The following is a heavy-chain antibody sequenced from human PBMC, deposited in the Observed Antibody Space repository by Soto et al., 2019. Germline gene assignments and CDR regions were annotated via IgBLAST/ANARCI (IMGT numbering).Heavy chain of an antibody. CDR1: GFTFSSYA. J-gene: IGHJ4*02. CDR3: AKSPGGQWLVLGWADYFDY. CDR2: ISGSGGST. V-gene: IGHV3-23*01. D-gene: IGHD6-19*01. Sequence: EVQLLESGGGLVQPGGSLRLSCAASGFTFSSYAMSWVRQAPGKGLEWVSAISGSGGSTYYADSVKGRFTISRDNSKNTMYLPMNSLGVEDTAVYYCAKSPGGQWLVLGWADYFDYWGQGTLVTVSS.